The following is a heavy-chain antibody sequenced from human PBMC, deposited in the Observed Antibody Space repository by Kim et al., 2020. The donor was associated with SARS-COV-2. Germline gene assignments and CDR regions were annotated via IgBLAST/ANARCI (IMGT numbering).Heavy chain of an antibody. J-gene: IGHJ6*02. D-gene: IGHD3-3*01. CDR3: ARSITIFGVVIIDYYYYGMDV. CDR2: MNPNSGNT. CDR1: GYTFTSYD. Sequence: ASVKVSCKASGYTFTSYDINWVRQATGQGLEWMGWMNPNSGNTGYAQKFQGRVTMTRNTSISTAYMELSSLRSEDTAVYYCARSITIFGVVIIDYYYYGMDVWGQGTTVTVSS. V-gene: IGHV1-8*01.